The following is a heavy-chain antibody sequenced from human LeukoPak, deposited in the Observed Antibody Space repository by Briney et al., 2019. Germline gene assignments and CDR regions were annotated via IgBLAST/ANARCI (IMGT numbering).Heavy chain of an antibody. V-gene: IGHV3-21*01. CDR3: TRKGSQWDFLVDY. CDR2: ITSSGRYI. D-gene: IGHD2/OR15-2a*01. Sequence: PGGSPRLSCVGSGFSFSSYGMTWVRQAPGKGLEWVSSITSSGRYIYYADSVKGRFTIPRDNSENSLYLQMDSLTAEDTAVYYCTRKGSQWDFLVDYWGQGTRVAVSP. J-gene: IGHJ4*02. CDR1: GFSFSSYG.